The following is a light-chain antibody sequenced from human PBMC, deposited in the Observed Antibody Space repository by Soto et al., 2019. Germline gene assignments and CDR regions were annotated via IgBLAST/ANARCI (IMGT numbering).Light chain of an antibody. CDR3: CSYAGSPLYV. J-gene: IGLJ1*01. CDR1: SSDVGGYNY. V-gene: IGLV2-11*01. Sequence: QSVLTQPRSVSGSPGQSVTISCTGTSSDVGGYNYVSWYQQHPGKAPKLMIYDVSKRPSGVPDRLSGSKSGNTASLTISGLQAEDEADYCCCSYAGSPLYVFGTGTKVTVL. CDR2: DVS.